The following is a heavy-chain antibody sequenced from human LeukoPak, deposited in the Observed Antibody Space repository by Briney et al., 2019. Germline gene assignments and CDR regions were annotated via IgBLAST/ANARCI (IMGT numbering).Heavy chain of an antibody. D-gene: IGHD3-10*01. CDR2: IYHSGNT. J-gene: IGHJ3*02. CDR1: GYSISTSYY. Sequence: SSETLSLTCTVSGYSISTSYYWGWIRQPPGKGLEWIGSIYHSGNTYYNPSLKTRATISIDTSKNKFSLKVNSVTAADTAMYYCARDRGLWLGEARDAFDIWGQGTMVTVFS. CDR3: ARDRGLWLGEARDAFDI. V-gene: IGHV4-38-2*02.